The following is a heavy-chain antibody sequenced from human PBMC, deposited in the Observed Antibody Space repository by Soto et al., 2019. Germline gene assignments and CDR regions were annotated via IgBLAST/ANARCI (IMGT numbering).Heavy chain of an antibody. CDR3: ARTSVWSGLTNFYGMDV. CDR2: INHSGST. CDR1: GGSFSGYY. V-gene: IGHV4-34*01. J-gene: IGHJ6*02. Sequence: PSETLSLTCAVYGGSFSGYYWSWIRQPPGKGLEWIGEINHSGSTNYNPSLKSRVTISVDTSKNQFSLRLSSVTAADTAVYYCARTSVWSGLTNFYGMDVWGQGTTVTVSS. D-gene: IGHD3-3*01.